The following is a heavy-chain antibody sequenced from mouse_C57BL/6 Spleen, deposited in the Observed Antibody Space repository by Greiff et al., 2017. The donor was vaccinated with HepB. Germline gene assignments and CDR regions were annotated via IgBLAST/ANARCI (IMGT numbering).Heavy chain of an antibody. CDR2: ISSGGSYT. D-gene: IGHD2-1*01. CDR3: ARLRDGNYFDY. J-gene: IGHJ2*01. V-gene: IGHV5-6*01. CDR1: GFTFSSYG. Sequence: VQLKESGGDLVKPGGSLKLSCAASGFTFSSYGMSWVRQTPDKRLEWVATISSGGSYTYYPDSVKGRFTISRDNAKNTLYLQMSSLKSEDTAMYYCARLRDGNYFDYWGQGTTLTVSS.